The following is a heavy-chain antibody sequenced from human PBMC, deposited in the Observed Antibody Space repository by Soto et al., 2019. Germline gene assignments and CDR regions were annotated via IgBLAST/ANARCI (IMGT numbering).Heavy chain of an antibody. J-gene: IGHJ3*02. CDR1: GFTFSSYA. Sequence: QVQLVESGGGVVQPGRSLRLSCAASGFTFSSYAMHWVRQAPGKGLEWVAVISYDGSNKYYADSVKGRFTISRDNSKNTLYLQMNSLRAEDTAVYYCARSRIVGATIGVVDGCDMGGRGGMVAVSS. CDR3: ARSRIVGATIGVVDGCDM. D-gene: IGHD1-26*01. CDR2: ISYDGSNK. V-gene: IGHV3-30-3*01.